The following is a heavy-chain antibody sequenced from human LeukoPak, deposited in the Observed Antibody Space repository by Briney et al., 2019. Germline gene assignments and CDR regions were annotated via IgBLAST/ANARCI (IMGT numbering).Heavy chain of an antibody. CDR3: ARDELSYQVLWDLDP. CDR2: SSAYNGNT. J-gene: IGHJ5*02. D-gene: IGHD2-2*01. V-gene: IGHV1-18*01. Sequence: ASVKVSCKASGYTFTSYGISWVRQAPGQGLEWMGWSSAYNGNTNYAQNFQGRVTMTTDTSTSTAYMELRSLRSDDTAVYYCARDELSYQVLWDLDPWGQGTLVTVSS. CDR1: GYTFTSYG.